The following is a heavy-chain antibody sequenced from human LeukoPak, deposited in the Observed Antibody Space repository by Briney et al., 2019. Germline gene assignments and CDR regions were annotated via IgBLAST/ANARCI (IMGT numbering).Heavy chain of an antibody. CDR3: SKRPGGAIDEY. CDR2: ISGSGGST. D-gene: IGHD3-10*01. V-gene: IGHV3-23*01. Sequence: GGSLRLSCAASGFTFSSYAMSWVRQAPGKGLEWVSGISGSGGSTYYADSVKGRFTISRDNSKNTLYLQMNSLRAEDTAVYYCSKRPGGAIDEYWGQGTLVTVSS. J-gene: IGHJ4*02. CDR1: GFTFSSYA.